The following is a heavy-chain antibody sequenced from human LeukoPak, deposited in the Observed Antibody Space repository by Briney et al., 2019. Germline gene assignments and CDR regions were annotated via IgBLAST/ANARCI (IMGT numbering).Heavy chain of an antibody. CDR2: ISPNSGGT. CDR1: GYTFTSYG. V-gene: IGHV1-2*02. CDR3: AAPSNGAFDI. Sequence: ASVKVSCKASGYTFTSYGISWVRQAPGQGLEWMGWISPNSGGTNYAQKFQGRVTMTRDTSISTAYMELSRLRSDDTAVYYCAAPSNGAFDIWGQGTMVTVSS. J-gene: IGHJ3*02. D-gene: IGHD6-19*01.